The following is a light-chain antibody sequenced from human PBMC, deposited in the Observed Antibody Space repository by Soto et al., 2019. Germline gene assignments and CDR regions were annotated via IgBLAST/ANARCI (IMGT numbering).Light chain of an antibody. CDR2: GVS. V-gene: IGKV3-15*01. Sequence: EIGMTQSPATLSVFPVERATLSFRASQSVKNNLAWYQQKPGQAPRLLIHGVSTRATGIPARFSGSGSGTEFTLPISSLKSEDFAVYYCQQYNNWRTFGHGTKVDIK. CDR3: QQYNNWRT. J-gene: IGKJ1*01. CDR1: QSVKNN.